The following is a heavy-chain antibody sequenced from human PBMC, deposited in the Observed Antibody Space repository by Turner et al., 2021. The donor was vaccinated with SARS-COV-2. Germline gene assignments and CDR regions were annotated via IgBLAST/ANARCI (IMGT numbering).Heavy chain of an antibody. Sequence: QLQLQESGPGLVKASEPLSLPCPASGPSIGSSRNYGGWIRQPPGKGLEWIGSINYSGRTYYKSSLKSRVTISVDTSKNQISLKLSTVTAADTAKYYCARHDSRITNIIVVPRNWFDPWGQGTLVTVSS. J-gene: IGHJ5*02. V-gene: IGHV4-39*01. CDR2: INYSGRT. D-gene: IGHD3-22*01. CDR3: ARHDSRITNIIVVPRNWFDP. CDR1: GPSIGSSRNY.